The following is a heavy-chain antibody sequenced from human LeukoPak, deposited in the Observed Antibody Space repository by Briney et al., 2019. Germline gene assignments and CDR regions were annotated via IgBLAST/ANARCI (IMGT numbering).Heavy chain of an antibody. Sequence: GSLRLSCAASGFTFSSYSLNWIRQPPGKGLEWIGEINHSGSTNYNPSLKSRVTISVDTSKNQFSLKLSSVTAADTAVYYCARGPKIVVVTALWGSDAFDIWGQGTMVTVSS. J-gene: IGHJ3*02. CDR2: INHSGST. V-gene: IGHV4-34*01. D-gene: IGHD2-21*02. CDR3: ARGPKIVVVTALWGSDAFDI. CDR1: GFTFSSYS.